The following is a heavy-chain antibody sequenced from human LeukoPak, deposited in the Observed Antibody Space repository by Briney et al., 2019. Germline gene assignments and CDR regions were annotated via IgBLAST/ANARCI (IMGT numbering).Heavy chain of an antibody. J-gene: IGHJ4*02. CDR1: GYTFAGYD. Sequence: GASVKVSCKTSGYTFAGYDINWVRQATGQGLEWMGWMNPNSGNTGYAQEFQGRVTMTRDTSINTAYMELSSLRSEDTVVYYCARDLPGGYSYGYTDYWGQGTLVTVSS. D-gene: IGHD5-18*01. CDR3: ARDLPGGYSYGYTDY. CDR2: MNPNSGNT. V-gene: IGHV1-8*02.